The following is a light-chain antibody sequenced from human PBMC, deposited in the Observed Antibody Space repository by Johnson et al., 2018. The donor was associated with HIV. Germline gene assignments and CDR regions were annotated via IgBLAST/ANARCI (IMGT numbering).Light chain of an antibody. CDR1: SSNIGNNY. V-gene: IGLV1-51*01. CDR3: GTWDSSLSQGV. J-gene: IGLJ1*01. CDR2: DNN. Sequence: QSVLTQPPSVSAAPGQKVTISCSVSSSNIGNNYVSWYQQLPGTAPKLLIYDNNKRPSGIPDRFSGSKSGTSATLGITGLQTGDEADYYCGTWDSSLSQGVFGTGTKVTVL.